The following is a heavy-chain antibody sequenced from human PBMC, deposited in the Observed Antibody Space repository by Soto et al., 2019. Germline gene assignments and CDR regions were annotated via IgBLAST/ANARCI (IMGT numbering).Heavy chain of an antibody. CDR2: INHSGST. J-gene: IGHJ4*02. Sequence: SETLSLTCAVDSGSFSGYYWNWIRQPPGKGLEWIGEINHSGSTDYNPSLKSRITISVDTSKNQFSLKLKSVTAADTAIYYCARGYCNGDSCHRRFHYWGQGTLVTVS. CDR3: ARGYCNGDSCHRRFHY. V-gene: IGHV4-34*01. D-gene: IGHD2-15*01. CDR1: SGSFSGYY.